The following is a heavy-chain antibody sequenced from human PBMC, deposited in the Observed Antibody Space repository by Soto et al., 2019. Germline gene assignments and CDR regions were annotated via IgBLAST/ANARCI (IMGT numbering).Heavy chain of an antibody. D-gene: IGHD6-13*01. V-gene: IGHV5-51*01. Sequence: PGESLKISCKGSGYSFTSYWIGWVRQMPGKGLEWMGIIYPGDSDTRYSPSFQGQVTMSADKSISTAYLQWSSLKASDTAMYYCARQATAGKYYSAMDVWGQGTTVTVSS. CDR3: ARQATAGKYYSAMDV. J-gene: IGHJ6*02. CDR1: GYSFTSYW. CDR2: IYPGDSDT.